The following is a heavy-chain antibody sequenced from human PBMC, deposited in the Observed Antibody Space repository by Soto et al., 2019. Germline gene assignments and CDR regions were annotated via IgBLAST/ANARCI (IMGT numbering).Heavy chain of an antibody. CDR1: GFAFNNYG. V-gene: IGHV3-21*01. D-gene: IGHD2-2*01. CDR3: AREDSIIIPAVSDF. CDR2: ISKSDYT. Sequence: PGGSMRLSCAVSGFAFNNYGINWVRPAPGKGLERVSSISKSDYTYYSDSVKGRFTISRDNAKNSVSLQMNTLTVEDTAVYYCAREDSIIIPAVSDFWGQGILVTVSS. J-gene: IGHJ4*02.